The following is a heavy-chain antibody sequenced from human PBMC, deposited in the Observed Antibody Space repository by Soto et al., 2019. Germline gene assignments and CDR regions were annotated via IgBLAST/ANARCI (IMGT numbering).Heavy chain of an antibody. CDR2: INAGNGNT. CDR3: ARVLPYDSSGYDFDY. V-gene: IGHV1-3*01. CDR1: GYTFTSYA. J-gene: IGHJ4*02. Sequence: ASVKVSCKASGYTFTSYAMHCVRQAPGQRLEWMGWINAGNGNTKYSQKFQGRVTITRDTSASTAYMELSSLRSEDTAVYYCARVLPYDSSGYDFDYWGQGTLVTVSS. D-gene: IGHD3-22*01.